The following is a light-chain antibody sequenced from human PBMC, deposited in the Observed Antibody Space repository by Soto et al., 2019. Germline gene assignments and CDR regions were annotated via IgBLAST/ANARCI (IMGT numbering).Light chain of an antibody. CDR3: TSSPSSSTPV. CDR2: EVS. Sequence: ALTQPASVSGSPGQSITISCTGTSSDVGSYNYVSWYQQHPGKAPKLMIYEVSNRPSGVSSRFSGSKSDNTASLTISGLQVEDEADYYCTSSPSSSTPVFGAGTKLTVL. J-gene: IGLJ1*01. CDR1: SSDVGSYNY. V-gene: IGLV2-14*01.